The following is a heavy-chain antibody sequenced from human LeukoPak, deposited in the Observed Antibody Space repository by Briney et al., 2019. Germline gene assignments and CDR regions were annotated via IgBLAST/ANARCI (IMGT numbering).Heavy chain of an antibody. CDR1: GGTFISYA. D-gene: IGHD6-6*01. V-gene: IGHV1-69*13. Sequence: ASVKVSCKASGGTFISYAISWVRQAPGQGLEWMGGIIPIFGTANYAQKFQGRVTITADESTSTAYMELSSLRFEDTAVYYCAREEGRISYSSSPYYYYGMDVWGQGTTVTVSS. CDR3: AREEGRISYSSSPYYYYGMDV. J-gene: IGHJ6*02. CDR2: IIPIFGTA.